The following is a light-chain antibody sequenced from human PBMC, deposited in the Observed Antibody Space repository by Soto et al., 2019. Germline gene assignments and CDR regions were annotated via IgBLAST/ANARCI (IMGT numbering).Light chain of an antibody. Sequence: QSALAQPASVSGSPGQSITISCTGTSDDVGAYNSVSWYQQLPHKAPQVILYKGTQRPSGVSSRFSGSTSGYAASLTISGLQADDEADYFCCSSAPESTYVFGTGTKVTVL. CDR2: KGT. CDR3: CSSAPESTYV. J-gene: IGLJ1*01. V-gene: IGLV2-23*01. CDR1: SDDVGAYNS.